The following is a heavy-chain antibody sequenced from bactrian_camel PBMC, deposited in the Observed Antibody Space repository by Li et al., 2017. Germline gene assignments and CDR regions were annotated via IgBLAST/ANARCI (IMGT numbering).Heavy chain of an antibody. CDR2: IDGYDRP. D-gene: IGHD4*01. CDR1: RYTRSDKYC. Sequence: HVQLVESGGGSVQAGGSLRLSCEVRRYTRSDKYCMGWFRQAPGKEREGVAYIDGYDRPNYTDAVKGRFTISRDDARNTVYLQMDSLRPEDTGMYYCATRLAHQMFDCGTQSEGDFALWGQGTQVTVS. J-gene: IGHJ6*01. V-gene: IGHV3S53*01. CDR3: ATRLAHQMFDCGTQSEGDFAL.